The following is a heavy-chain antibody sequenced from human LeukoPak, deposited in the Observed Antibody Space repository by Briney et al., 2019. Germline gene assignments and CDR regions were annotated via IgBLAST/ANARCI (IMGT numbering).Heavy chain of an antibody. D-gene: IGHD6-13*01. J-gene: IGHJ3*02. Sequence: PSETLSLTCTVYGGSISSGDYYWSWIRQPPGKGLEWIGYIYYSGSTYYNPSLKSRVTISVDTSKNQFSLKLSSVTAADTAVYYCAREAPSTIAAAASNAFDIWGQGTMVTVSS. CDR3: AREAPSTIAAAASNAFDI. CDR2: IYYSGST. V-gene: IGHV4-30-4*02. CDR1: GGSISSGDYY.